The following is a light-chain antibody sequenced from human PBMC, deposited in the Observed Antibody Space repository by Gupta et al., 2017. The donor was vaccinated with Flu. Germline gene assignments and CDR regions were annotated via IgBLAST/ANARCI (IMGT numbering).Light chain of an antibody. J-gene: IGKJ2*01. CDR2: TAS. CDR1: QTISTY. CDR3: QQSYSTPPYT. V-gene: IGKV1-39*01. Sequence: DIQMTQSPSSLSTSVGDRVTITCRASQTISTYLNWYQQKPGKAPKLLIYTASNLQSGVPSRFSGSGSGTDFTLTIGSLQPEDLATYFCQQSYSTPPYTFGQGTKLTIK.